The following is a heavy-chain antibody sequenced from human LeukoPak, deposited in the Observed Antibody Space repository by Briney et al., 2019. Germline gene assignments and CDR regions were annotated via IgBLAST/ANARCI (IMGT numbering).Heavy chain of an antibody. Sequence: GRSLRLSCAASGFTFSSYGMHWVRQAPGKGLEWVAIISFDGSNEDYADSVKGRFTISRDNSKNTLYLQVNSLRAEDTAVYYCARVGSSYCRNTNCRTFDYWGQGTLVTVSS. CDR3: ARVGSSYCRNTNCRTFDY. CDR1: GFTFSSYG. CDR2: ISFDGSNE. V-gene: IGHV3-30*03. J-gene: IGHJ4*02. D-gene: IGHD2-2*01.